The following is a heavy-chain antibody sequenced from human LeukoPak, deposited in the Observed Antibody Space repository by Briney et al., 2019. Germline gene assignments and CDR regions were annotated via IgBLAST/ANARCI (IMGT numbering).Heavy chain of an antibody. D-gene: IGHD3-22*01. CDR2: IYSGGST. V-gene: IGHV3-53*01. J-gene: IGHJ6*03. CDR1: GFTVRSNY. Sequence: GGTLRLSCAASGFTVRSNYMSWVRQAPGKGLEWVSVIYSGGSTYYADSVKGRFTISRDNSKNTLYLQMNSLRAEDTAVYYCARESDYDSSGYYRGYYYMDVWGKGTTVTISS. CDR3: ARESDYDSSGYYRGYYYMDV.